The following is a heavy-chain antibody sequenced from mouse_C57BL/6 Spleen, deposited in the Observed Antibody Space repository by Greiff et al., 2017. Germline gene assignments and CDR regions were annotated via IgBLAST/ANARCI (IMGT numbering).Heavy chain of an antibody. V-gene: IGHV1-18*01. Sequence: VQLQQSGPELVKPGASVKIPCKASGYTFTDYNMDWVKQSHGKSLEWIGDINPNNGGTIYNQKFKGKATLTVDKSSSTAYMELRSLTSEDTAVYYCARAYYSNRYWYFDVWGTGTTVTVSS. CDR1: GYTFTDYN. CDR2: INPNNGGT. J-gene: IGHJ1*03. CDR3: ARAYYSNRYWYFDV. D-gene: IGHD2-5*01.